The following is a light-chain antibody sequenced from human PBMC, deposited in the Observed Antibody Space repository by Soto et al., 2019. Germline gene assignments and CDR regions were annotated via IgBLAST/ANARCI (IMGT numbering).Light chain of an antibody. Sequence: DIQMTQSPSTLSASVGDRITITCRASQSISIWLAWYQQTPGKAPKILIYDASRFETGVPSRFSGSGSGTEFTLTISGLQPDDFATYYCQQYNGYSTWTFGQGTRVETK. J-gene: IGKJ1*01. V-gene: IGKV1-5*01. CDR3: QQYNGYSTWT. CDR1: QSISIW. CDR2: DAS.